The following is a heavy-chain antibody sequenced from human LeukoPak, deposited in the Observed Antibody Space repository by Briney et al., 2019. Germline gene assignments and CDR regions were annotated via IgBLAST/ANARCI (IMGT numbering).Heavy chain of an antibody. D-gene: IGHD3-16*02. CDR3: AKGLATEYDYVWGSYPSGAFDI. Sequence: GGSLRLSCAASGFTFSSYGMHWVRQAPGKGLEWVAVIWYGENNKYYADSVKGRFTISRDNSKNTLYLQMNSLRAEDTAVYYCAKGLATEYDYVWGSYPSGAFDIWGQGTMVTVSS. CDR1: GFTFSSYG. V-gene: IGHV3-33*06. J-gene: IGHJ3*02. CDR2: IWYGENNK.